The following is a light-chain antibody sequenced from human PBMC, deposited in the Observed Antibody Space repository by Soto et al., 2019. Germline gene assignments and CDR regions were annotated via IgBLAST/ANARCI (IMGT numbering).Light chain of an antibody. Sequence: PGERATLSCRTSLSVSSYLAWYQQKPGQAPRLLIYDASNRATGIPARFSGGGSGTDFTLTISRLEPEDFAVYYCQQCGSSPWTFGQGTKVDIK. CDR1: LSVSSY. CDR3: QQCGSSPWT. CDR2: DAS. V-gene: IGKV3-20*01. J-gene: IGKJ1*01.